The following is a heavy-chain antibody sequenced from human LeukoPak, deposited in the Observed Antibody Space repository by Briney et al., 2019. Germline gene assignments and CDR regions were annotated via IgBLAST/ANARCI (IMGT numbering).Heavy chain of an antibody. CDR1: GGTFSSYT. J-gene: IGHJ4*02. V-gene: IGHV1-69*02. D-gene: IGHD6-6*01. CDR3: ASRYSSSSGSFGY. CDR2: IIPILGIA. Sequence: GSSVKVSCKASGGTFSSYTISWVRQAPGQGLEWMGRIIPILGIANYAQKFQGRVTITADKSTSTAYMELSSLRSEDTAVYYCASRYSSSSGSFGYWGQGTLVTVSS.